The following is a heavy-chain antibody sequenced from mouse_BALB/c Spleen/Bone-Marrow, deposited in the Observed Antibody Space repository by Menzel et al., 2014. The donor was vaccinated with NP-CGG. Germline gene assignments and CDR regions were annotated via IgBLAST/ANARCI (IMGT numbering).Heavy chain of an antibody. V-gene: IGHV1-18*01. Sequence: VQLQQSGPELVKPGASVKIPCKASGYTFTDYNMDWVKQSHGKSLEWIGDINPNNGGTIYNQKFKGKATLTVDKSSSTACMELRSLTSEDTAVYYCAIYYYGSSYAMDYWGQGTSVTVSS. D-gene: IGHD1-1*01. CDR3: AIYYYGSSYAMDY. CDR2: INPNNGGT. CDR1: GYTFTDYN. J-gene: IGHJ4*01.